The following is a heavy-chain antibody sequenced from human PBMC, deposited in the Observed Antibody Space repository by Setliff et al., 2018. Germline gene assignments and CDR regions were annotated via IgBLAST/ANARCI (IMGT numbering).Heavy chain of an antibody. V-gene: IGHV3-23*01. D-gene: IGHD3-22*01. Sequence: GGSLRLSCAASGFTLSSYGIHWVRQAPGKGLKWVSAISSSGGNAYYADSVKGRFTISRDNSKNTLYLQMNSLRAEDTAVYYCAKDRRYYYDSSEIDNWFDPWGQGTLVTVSS. CDR3: AKDRRYYYDSSEIDNWFDP. CDR2: ISSSGGNA. CDR1: GFTLSSYG. J-gene: IGHJ5*02.